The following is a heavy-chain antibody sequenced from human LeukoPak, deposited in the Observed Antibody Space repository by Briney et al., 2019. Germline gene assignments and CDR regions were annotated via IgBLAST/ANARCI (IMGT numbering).Heavy chain of an antibody. CDR1: GFTFSSYW. D-gene: IGHD6-19*01. J-gene: IGHJ4*02. V-gene: IGHV3-7*03. Sequence: PGGSLRLSCEASGFTFSSYWMSWVRQAPGKGLEWVANIKQDGSEKYYVDSVKGRFTISRDNAKNSLYLQMNSLRAEDTAVYYCAKHPTTYSSGWYDLWNVGYYFDYWGQGTLVTVSS. CDR3: AKHPTTYSSGWYDLWNVGYYFDY. CDR2: IKQDGSEK.